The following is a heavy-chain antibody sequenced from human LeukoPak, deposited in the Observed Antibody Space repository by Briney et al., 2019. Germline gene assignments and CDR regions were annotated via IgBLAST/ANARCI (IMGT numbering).Heavy chain of an antibody. Sequence: PSETLSLTCTVSGVSISSSSYYWGWIRQPPGKGLEWIGSIYYSGSTYYNPSLKSRVTISVDTSKNQFSLKLSSVTAADTAVYYCARLTPPLYYYDSSGQFDYWGQGTLVTVSS. J-gene: IGHJ4*02. D-gene: IGHD3-22*01. CDR2: IYYSGST. CDR3: ARLTPPLYYYDSSGQFDY. CDR1: GVSISSSSYY. V-gene: IGHV4-39*01.